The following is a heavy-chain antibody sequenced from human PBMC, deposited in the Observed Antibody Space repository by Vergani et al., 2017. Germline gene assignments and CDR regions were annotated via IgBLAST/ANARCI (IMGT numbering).Heavy chain of an antibody. V-gene: IGHV4-31*03. J-gene: IGHJ6*02. D-gene: IGHD6-13*01. Sequence: QVQLQESGPGLVKPSQTLSLTCTVSGGSISSGGYYWSWIRQHPGKGLEWIGYIYYSGSTYYNPSLKSRVTISVDTSKNQFSLKLSPVTAADTAVYYCARTYSSNWIYYYDMDVWGQGTTVTVSS. CDR1: GGSISSGGYY. CDR2: IYYSGST. CDR3: ARTYSSNWIYYYDMDV.